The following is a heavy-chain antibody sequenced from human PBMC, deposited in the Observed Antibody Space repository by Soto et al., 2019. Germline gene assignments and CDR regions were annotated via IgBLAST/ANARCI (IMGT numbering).Heavy chain of an antibody. J-gene: IGHJ3*01. CDR1: GVNIGGYG. V-gene: IGHV3-30*18. CDR3: AKEFQRDVHAFDL. Sequence: GGSLRLSCEATGVNIGGYGMHWIRQAPGRGLEWVAVVSQDGTVQRYLDAVKGRFYISRDNPKNTVFLQMYRLSAEDTAVYFCAKEFQRDVHAFDLWGQGTVVTVSS. CDR2: VSQDGTVQ.